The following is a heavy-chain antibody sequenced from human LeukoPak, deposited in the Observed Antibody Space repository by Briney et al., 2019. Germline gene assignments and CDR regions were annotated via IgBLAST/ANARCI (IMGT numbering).Heavy chain of an antibody. V-gene: IGHV3-23*01. CDR1: GFTFSSYA. Sequence: PGGSLRLSCVASGFTFSSYAMNWVRQAPGKGLEWVSGISGSGDNTYYADSVKGRFTISRDNSKNTLYLQMNSLRAEDTAVYYCAREYQFDYGDYWGQGTLVTVSS. CDR2: ISGSGDNT. CDR3: AREYQFDYGDY. J-gene: IGHJ4*02. D-gene: IGHD2-2*01.